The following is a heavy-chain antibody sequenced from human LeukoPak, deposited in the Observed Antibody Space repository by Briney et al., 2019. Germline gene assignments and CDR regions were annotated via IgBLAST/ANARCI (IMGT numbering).Heavy chain of an antibody. CDR2: ISYDGSNK. D-gene: IGHD3-3*01. J-gene: IGHJ4*02. CDR3: AKDQSTYYDFWSGEFDY. Sequence: PGGSLRLSCAASGFTFSSYAMHWVRQAPGKGLEWVAVISYDGSNKYYADSVKGRFTISRDNSKNTLYLQMNSLRAEDTAVYYCAKDQSTYYDFWSGEFDYWGQGTLVTVSS. V-gene: IGHV3-30*04. CDR1: GFTFSSYA.